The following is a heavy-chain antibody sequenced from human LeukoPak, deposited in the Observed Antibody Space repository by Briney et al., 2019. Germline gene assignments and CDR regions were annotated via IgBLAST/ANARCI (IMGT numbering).Heavy chain of an antibody. D-gene: IGHD6-6*01. CDR2: INPSGSST. V-gene: IGHV1-46*01. J-gene: IGHJ4*02. CDR3: AXXXXDXSSSXDY. Sequence: GAXXKVXXXASGYTFTSYYMHWVRQAPGQGLEWMGIINPSGSSTSYAQKFQGRVTMTRDMSTSTVYMELSNLRSEDTAVYYCAXXXXDXSSSXDYWGQGTXVTVSS. CDR1: GYTFTSYY.